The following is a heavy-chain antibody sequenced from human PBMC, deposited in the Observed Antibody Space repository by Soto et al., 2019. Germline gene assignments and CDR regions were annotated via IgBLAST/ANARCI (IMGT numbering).Heavy chain of an antibody. Sequence: PGESLKISCKGSGYSFTSYWIGWVRQMPGKGLEWMGIIYPGDSDTRYSPSFQGQVTISADKSISTAYLQWSSLKASDTAMYYCARPHYCSGGSCYSGYYYGMDVWGQGTTVTVS. CDR2: IYPGDSDT. V-gene: IGHV5-51*01. J-gene: IGHJ6*02. CDR3: ARPHYCSGGSCYSGYYYGMDV. CDR1: GYSFTSYW. D-gene: IGHD2-15*01.